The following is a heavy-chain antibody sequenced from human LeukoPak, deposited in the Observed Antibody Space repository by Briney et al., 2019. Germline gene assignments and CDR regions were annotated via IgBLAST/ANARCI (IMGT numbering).Heavy chain of an antibody. V-gene: IGHV4-31*03. D-gene: IGHD3-22*01. CDR1: GDSISSGAYY. CDR2: INHSGDT. Sequence: PSETLSLTCTVSGDSISSGAYYWTWIRQLPGKALEWIGYINHSGDTYYNPSLRSRLSLSADTSQNQFSLRLTSVTAADTAVYYCARIGALGVVVIHLVHTFEIGAQGTVVAVSS. CDR3: ARIGALGVVVIHLVHTFEI. J-gene: IGHJ3*02.